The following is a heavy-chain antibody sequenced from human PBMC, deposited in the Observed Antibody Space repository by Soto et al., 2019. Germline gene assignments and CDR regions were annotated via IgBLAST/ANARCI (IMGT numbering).Heavy chain of an antibody. CDR2: ISSSSSYI. V-gene: IGHV3-21*01. J-gene: IGHJ6*02. CDR1: GFTFSSYS. Sequence: GGSLRLSCAASGFTFSSYSMNWVRQAPGKGLEWVSSISSSSSYIYYADSVKGRFTISRDNAKNSLYLQMNSLRAEDTAVYYCAREKYCSSTSCSYYYYGMDVWGQGTTVTVSS. D-gene: IGHD2-2*01. CDR3: AREKYCSSTSCSYYYYGMDV.